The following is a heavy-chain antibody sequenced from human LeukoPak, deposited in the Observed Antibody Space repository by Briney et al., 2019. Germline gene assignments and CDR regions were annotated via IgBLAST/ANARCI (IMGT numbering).Heavy chain of an antibody. J-gene: IGHJ4*02. CDR3: AKDSARYFDWLLSLFDY. CDR1: GFTFSSYA. CDR2: ISGSGGST. Sequence: GGSLRLSCAASGFTFSSYAMSWVRQAPGKGLEWVSAISGSGGSTYYADSVKGRFTISRDNSKNTLYLRMNSLRAEDTAVYYCAKDSARYFDWLLSLFDYWGQGTLVTVSS. V-gene: IGHV3-23*01. D-gene: IGHD3-9*01.